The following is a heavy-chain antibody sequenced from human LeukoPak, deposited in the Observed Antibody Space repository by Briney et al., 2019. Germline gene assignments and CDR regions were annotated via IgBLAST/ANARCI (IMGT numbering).Heavy chain of an antibody. J-gene: IGHJ4*02. CDR2: ISYDGSNK. V-gene: IGHV3-30-3*01. Sequence: GRSLRLSCAASGFTFSSYAMHWVRQAPGKGLGWVAVISYDGSNKYYADSVKGRFTISRDNAKNSLYLQMNSLRAEDTAVYYCARGGGSYRDVDYWGQGTLVTVSS. D-gene: IGHD1-26*01. CDR3: ARGGGSYRDVDY. CDR1: GFTFSSYA.